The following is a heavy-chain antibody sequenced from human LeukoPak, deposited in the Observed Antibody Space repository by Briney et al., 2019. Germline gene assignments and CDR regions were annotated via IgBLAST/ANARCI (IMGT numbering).Heavy chain of an antibody. Sequence: GASVKVSCKASGGTFSSYAISWVRQAPGQGLEWMGRIIPILGIANYAQKVQGRVTITVDKSTSTAYMELSSLRSEDTAVYYCARAAFGDSNYPDYYYYYGMDVWGQGTTVTVSS. CDR1: GGTFSSYA. J-gene: IGHJ6*02. CDR2: IIPILGIA. V-gene: IGHV1-69*04. CDR3: ARAAFGDSNYPDYYYYYGMDV. D-gene: IGHD4-11*01.